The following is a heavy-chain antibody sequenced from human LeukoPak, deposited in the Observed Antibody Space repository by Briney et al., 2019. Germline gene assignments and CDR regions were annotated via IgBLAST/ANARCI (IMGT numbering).Heavy chain of an antibody. CDR3: ARRAAVAGTADY. Sequence: GGSLRLSCAASEFTFSSYWMHWVRQAPGEWLGSVARINGDGSRTEYEDSVKGRFTISRDNAKNTLYLQMNSLRAEDTAVYYCARRAAVAGTADYWGQGTLVTVSS. CDR2: INGDGSRT. V-gene: IGHV3-74*01. CDR1: EFTFSSYW. J-gene: IGHJ4*02. D-gene: IGHD6-19*01.